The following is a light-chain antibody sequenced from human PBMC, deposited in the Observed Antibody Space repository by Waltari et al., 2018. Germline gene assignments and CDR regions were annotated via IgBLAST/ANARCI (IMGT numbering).Light chain of an antibody. CDR2: ENN. V-gene: IGLV1-51*02. CDR1: IVNNY. J-gene: IGLJ2*01. CDR3: ETWDSSLNTVI. Sequence: QSVLTQPPSVSAAPGQKVTISCSGTIVNNYVSWYHQLPGTAPKLLIYENNKRPSGIPDRFSGSKSGTSATLGITGLQTGDEGDYYCETWDSSLNTVIFGEGTKLTVL.